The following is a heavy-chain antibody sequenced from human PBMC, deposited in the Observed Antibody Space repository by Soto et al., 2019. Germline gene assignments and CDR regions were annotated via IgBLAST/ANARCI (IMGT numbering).Heavy chain of an antibody. CDR1: GFIFDDYG. D-gene: IGHD1-26*01. CDR2: VNWNGGST. J-gene: IGHJ4*02. CDR3: VRGASLNFDY. V-gene: IGHV3-20*04. Sequence: EVQLVESGEVCYGLGGSLRLSCAASGFIFDDYGMSWARQAPGKGLEWVSGVNWNGGSTGYADSVKGRFTISRDNAKNFLFLQMNSLRVEDTAFYYCVRGASLNFDYWGQGTLVTVSS.